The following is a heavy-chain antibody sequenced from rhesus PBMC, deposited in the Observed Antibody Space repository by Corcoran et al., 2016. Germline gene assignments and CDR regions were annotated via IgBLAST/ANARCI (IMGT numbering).Heavy chain of an antibody. V-gene: IGHV3-183*02. CDR3: TNYGSSPRNY. CDR2: ISTTVNAA. Sequence: EVQLVESGGGLVQPGGSLRHSFAASGFTFWVNGLAWVRRGPGKGLRCVSVISTTVNAAYYDDSVKGQFTVSRDNAKDSLSLQMSSLKAEYTAVYYCTNYGSSPRNYWGQGVLVTVSS. J-gene: IGHJ4*01. D-gene: IGHD4-29*01. CDR1: GFTFWVNG.